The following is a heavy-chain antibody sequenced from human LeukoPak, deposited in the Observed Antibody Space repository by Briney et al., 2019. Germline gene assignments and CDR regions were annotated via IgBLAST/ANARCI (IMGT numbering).Heavy chain of an antibody. CDR3: ARSDYYDSSGYPTHLNWFDP. Sequence: SETLSLTCTVSGGSMSSYYWSWIRQPAAKGLEWIGRIYITGSTNYNPSLKSRVTMSVDTSKNQFSLKLSSVTAADTAVYYCARSDYYDSSGYPTHLNWFDPWGQGTLVTVSS. V-gene: IGHV4-4*07. J-gene: IGHJ5*02. CDR2: IYITGST. CDR1: GGSMSSYY. D-gene: IGHD3-22*01.